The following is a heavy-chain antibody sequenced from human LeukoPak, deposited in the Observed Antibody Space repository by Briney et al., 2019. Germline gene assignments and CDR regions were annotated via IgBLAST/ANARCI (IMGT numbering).Heavy chain of an antibody. CDR3: ARELWAYDILTGYDRFDP. D-gene: IGHD3-9*01. Sequence: PSETLSLTCTVSGGSISSYYWSWIRQPAGKGLEWIGRIYTSGSTNYNPSLKSRVTMSVDTSKNQFSLKLSSVTAEDTAVYYCARELWAYDILTGYDRFDPWGQGTLVTVSS. J-gene: IGHJ5*02. CDR1: GGSISSYY. V-gene: IGHV4-4*07. CDR2: IYTSGST.